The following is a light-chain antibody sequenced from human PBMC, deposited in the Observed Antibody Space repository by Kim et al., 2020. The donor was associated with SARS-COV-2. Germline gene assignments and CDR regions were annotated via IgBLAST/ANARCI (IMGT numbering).Light chain of an antibody. CDR1: SSDVGGYKY. Sequence: GQSNPAPCAGTSSDVGGYKYVSWCQQHQGKATKLMGYDVDKRPSGVPDRFSGTKSGNTAALTSSGLQAEDAAHYYCCAYAGRYPWVFGGGAQLTVL. J-gene: IGLJ3*02. CDR3: CAYAGRYPWV. V-gene: IGLV2-11*03. CDR2: DVD.